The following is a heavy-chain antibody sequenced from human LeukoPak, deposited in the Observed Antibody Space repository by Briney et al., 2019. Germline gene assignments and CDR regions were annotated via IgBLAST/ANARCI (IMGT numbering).Heavy chain of an antibody. D-gene: IGHD3-3*01. Sequence: SETLSLTCTVSGGSISSSSYYWGWIRQPPGKGLEWIGSIYYSGSTYYNPSLKSRVTISVDTSKNQLSLKLSSVTAADTAVYYCARHGSQLRFLEWLLRAPFDYWGQGTLVTVSS. CDR2: IYYSGST. J-gene: IGHJ4*02. V-gene: IGHV4-39*01. CDR3: ARHGSQLRFLEWLLRAPFDY. CDR1: GGSISSSSYY.